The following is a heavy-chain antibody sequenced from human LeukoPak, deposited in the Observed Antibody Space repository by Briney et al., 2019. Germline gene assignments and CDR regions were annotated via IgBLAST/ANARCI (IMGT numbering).Heavy chain of an antibody. Sequence: PGRSLKLSCAASGFTFSSAWMHWVRQASGTGLVWVSRITDEATTTYADSVRGRFTISRDNAKNILYLQMNSLRAEDTAVYYCVRDRVGPDYWGQGTLVTVSS. CDR2: ITDEATT. J-gene: IGHJ4*02. D-gene: IGHD1-26*01. CDR3: VRDRVGPDY. V-gene: IGHV3-74*03. CDR1: GFTFSSAW.